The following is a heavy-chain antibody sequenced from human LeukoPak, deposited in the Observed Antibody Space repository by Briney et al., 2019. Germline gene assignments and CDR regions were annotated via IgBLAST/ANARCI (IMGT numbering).Heavy chain of an antibody. Sequence: SGPTLVKPTQTLTLTFTFSGFSISTSGVGLGWNRQPPGKALEWLALIYWDDDKRYSPSLQSSLTITKDTSKSQVVLTMANMDPVDTATYYCAHRRHRVAAISGWFDPWGQGTLVTVSS. J-gene: IGHJ5*02. CDR1: GFSISTSGVG. CDR3: AHRRHRVAAISGWFDP. CDR2: IYWDDDK. D-gene: IGHD2-15*01. V-gene: IGHV2-5*02.